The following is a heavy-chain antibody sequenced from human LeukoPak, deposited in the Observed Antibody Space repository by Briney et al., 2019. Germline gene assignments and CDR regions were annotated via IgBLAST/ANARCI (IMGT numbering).Heavy chain of an antibody. V-gene: IGHV4-59*08. D-gene: IGHD2/OR15-2a*01. CDR3: TGSTTVPRIDY. CDR2: IYYSGST. Sequence: GSLRLSCAASGFTFSSYGMHWIRQPPGKGLEWIGYIYYSGSTNYNPSLKSRVTISVDTSKNQFSLKLSSVTAADTAVYYCTGSTTVPRIDYWGQGPLVTVS. CDR1: GFTFSSYG. J-gene: IGHJ4*02.